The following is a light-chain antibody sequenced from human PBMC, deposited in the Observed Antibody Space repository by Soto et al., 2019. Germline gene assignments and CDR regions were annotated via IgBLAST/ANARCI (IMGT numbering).Light chain of an antibody. CDR2: GAS. V-gene: IGKV3-11*01. CDR1: QSVSSN. J-gene: IGKJ5*01. CDR3: QQRRNWPPSIT. Sequence: EIMLTQSPGTLSLSPGERATLSCRASQSVSSNLAWYQQKPGQAPRLLIYGASTRATGIPARFSGSGSGTDFTLTISSLEPEDFAVYYCQQRRNWPPSITFGQGTRLEIK.